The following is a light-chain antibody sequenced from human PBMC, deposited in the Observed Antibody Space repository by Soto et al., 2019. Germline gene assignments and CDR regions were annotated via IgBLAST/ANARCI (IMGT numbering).Light chain of an antibody. Sequence: QSVLAQPSSVSGSPGQSITISCTGTSTDVGGYNYVSWYQHQSGKDPXLXIXXVXXXPSRISDRFSGSKSVNTASLTISGLQAEDESDYYCGSYSSTDTPFVFGTGTKVTVL. J-gene: IGLJ1*01. CDR3: GSYSSTDTPFV. CDR1: STDVGGYNY. V-gene: IGLV2-14*01. CDR2: XVX.